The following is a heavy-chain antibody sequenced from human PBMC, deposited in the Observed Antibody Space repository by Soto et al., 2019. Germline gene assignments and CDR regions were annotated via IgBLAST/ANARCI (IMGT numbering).Heavy chain of an antibody. CDR3: ARDRYSSGWYDFDY. CDR2: IWYDGSNK. J-gene: IGHJ4*02. CDR1: GFTFSSYG. D-gene: IGHD6-19*01. Sequence: QVQLVESGGGVVQPGRSLRLSCAASGFTFSSYGMHWVRQAPGKGLEWGAVIWYDGSNKYYADSVKGRFTISRDNSKNTVYLQMNSLRAEDTAVYYCARDRYSSGWYDFDYWGQGTLVTVSS. V-gene: IGHV3-33*01.